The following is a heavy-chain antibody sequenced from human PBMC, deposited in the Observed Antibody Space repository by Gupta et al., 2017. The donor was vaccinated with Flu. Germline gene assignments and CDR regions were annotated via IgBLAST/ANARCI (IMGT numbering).Heavy chain of an antibody. D-gene: IGHD4-17*01. V-gene: IGHV1-18*01. J-gene: IGHJ3*02. Sequence: WVRQAPGQGLEWMGWISAYNGNTNYAQKLQGRVTMTTDTSTSTAYMELRSLRSDDTAVYYCARERYGDYGIDRTHDAFDIWGQGTMVTVSS. CDR3: ARERYGDYGIDRTHDAFDI. CDR2: ISAYNGNT.